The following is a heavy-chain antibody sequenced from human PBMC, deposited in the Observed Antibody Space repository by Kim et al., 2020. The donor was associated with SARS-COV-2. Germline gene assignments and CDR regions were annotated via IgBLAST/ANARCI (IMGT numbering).Heavy chain of an antibody. J-gene: IGHJ4*02. V-gene: IGHV3-30*04. Sequence: GGSLRLSCAASGFTFSSYAMHWVRQAPGKGLEWVAVISYDGSNKYYADSVKGRFTISRDNSKNTLYLQMNSLRAEDTAVYYCARAYYDILTGYSYYFDYWGQGTLVTVSS. CDR1: GFTFSSYA. CDR2: ISYDGSNK. CDR3: ARAYYDILTGYSYYFDY. D-gene: IGHD3-9*01.